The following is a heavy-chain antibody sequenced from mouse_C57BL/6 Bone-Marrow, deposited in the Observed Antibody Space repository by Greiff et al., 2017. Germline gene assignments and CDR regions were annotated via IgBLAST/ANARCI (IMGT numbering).Heavy chain of an antibody. V-gene: IGHV1-81*01. D-gene: IGHD4-1*01. J-gene: IGHJ1*03. CDR3: ARENWDWYFDV. CDR1: GYTFTSYG. Sequence: VQLQQSGAELARPGASVKLSCKASGYTFTSYGISWVKQRTGQALEWIGEIYPRSGNTYYNEKFKGKATLTADKSSSTAYMELRSLTSEDSAVYFCARENWDWYFDVWGTGTTVTVSS. CDR2: IYPRSGNT.